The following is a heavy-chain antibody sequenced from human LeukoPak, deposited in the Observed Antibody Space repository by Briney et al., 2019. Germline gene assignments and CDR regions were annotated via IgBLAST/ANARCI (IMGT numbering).Heavy chain of an antibody. CDR3: AKDIWYVSSWLHAFDL. CDR1: GFSFSSYA. CDR2: MNSDGSTI. J-gene: IGHJ3*01. Sequence: GGSLRLSCAASGFSFSSYAMNWARQAPGKGLEWVSFMNSDGSTIHYAESVKGRFTISRDNDENSLYLQMNSLSPEDTAVYYCAKDIWYVSSWLHAFDLWGRGTMVTVSS. D-gene: IGHD6-13*01. V-gene: IGHV3-48*01.